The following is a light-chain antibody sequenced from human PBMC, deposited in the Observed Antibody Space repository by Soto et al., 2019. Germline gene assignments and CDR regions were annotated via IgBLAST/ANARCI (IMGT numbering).Light chain of an antibody. CDR3: QQYGSSPRT. CDR1: QSVSSN. J-gene: IGKJ1*01. V-gene: IGKV3-20*01. CDR2: GAS. Sequence: EIVLTQSPGTLSLSPGERATLSCRASQSVSSNLVWYQHKPGQAPRLLIYGASTRATGIPARFSGSGSGTEFTLTISRLEPEDFAVYYCQQYGSSPRTFGQGTKVDIK.